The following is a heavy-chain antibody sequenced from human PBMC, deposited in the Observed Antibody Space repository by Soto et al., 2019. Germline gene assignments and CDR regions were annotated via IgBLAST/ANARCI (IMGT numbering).Heavy chain of an antibody. Sequence: EVQLVESGGGLVKPGGSLRLSCAASGFTFSNAWMTWVRQAPGKGLEWVGRIKSKTDGGTTDYAAPVKGRFTISREDSKNTLYLQMNSLKPEDTAVYYCTTTYGSGSYWGYYGMDVWGQGTTVTVSS. CDR3: TTTYGSGSYWGYYGMDV. CDR2: IKSKTDGGTT. D-gene: IGHD3-10*01. CDR1: GFTFSNAW. J-gene: IGHJ6*02. V-gene: IGHV3-15*01.